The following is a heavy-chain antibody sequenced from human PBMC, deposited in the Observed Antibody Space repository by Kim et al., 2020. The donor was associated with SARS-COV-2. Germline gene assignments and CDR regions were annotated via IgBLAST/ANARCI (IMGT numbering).Heavy chain of an antibody. Sequence: GGSLRLSCAASGFTFNNYYMSWIRQAPGKGLEWVSYISSSGSTIYYADSVKGRFTISRDNAKNSLYLQMNSLRAEDTAVYYCARENSHVTIFGVVTRVGMDVWGQGTTVTVSS. CDR2: ISSSGSTI. CDR3: ARENSHVTIFGVVTRVGMDV. J-gene: IGHJ6*02. D-gene: IGHD3-3*01. V-gene: IGHV3-11*01. CDR1: GFTFNNYY.